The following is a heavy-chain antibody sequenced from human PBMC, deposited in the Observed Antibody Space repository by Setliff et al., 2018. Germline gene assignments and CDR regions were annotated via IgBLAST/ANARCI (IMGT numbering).Heavy chain of an antibody. CDR2: IYDSGST. CDR3: ASLDYYDSGGYYIRDY. Sequence: PSETLSLTCTVSGGSVSGYYWSWIRQPPGKGLEWIGYIYDSGSTYYSPSLKSRVTISVDTSRNQFSLKLSSVTAADTAVYYCASLDYYDSGGYYIRDYWGQGTLVTVSS. J-gene: IGHJ4*02. D-gene: IGHD3-22*01. V-gene: IGHV4-59*04. CDR1: GGSVSGYY.